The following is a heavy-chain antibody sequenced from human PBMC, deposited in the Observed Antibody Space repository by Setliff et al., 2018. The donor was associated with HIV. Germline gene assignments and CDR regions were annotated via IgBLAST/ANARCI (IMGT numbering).Heavy chain of an antibody. CDR2: IHHGGST. V-gene: IGHV4-30-2*03. CDR3: AVYDNYYYDSGAFKSGLDAFDI. Sequence: TLSLTCVVSGGSINTGGYYWTWIRQVPGKGLEWIGEIHHGGSTNYNPSLKSRVTISVDTSKNQFSLKLSSVTAADTAVYYCAVYDNYYYDSGAFKSGLDAFDIWGQGTMVTVSS. D-gene: IGHD3-22*01. J-gene: IGHJ3*02. CDR1: GGSINTGGYY.